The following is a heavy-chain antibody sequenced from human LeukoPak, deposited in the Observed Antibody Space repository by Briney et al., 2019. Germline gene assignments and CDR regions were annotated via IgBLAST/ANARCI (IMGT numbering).Heavy chain of an antibody. CDR1: GFTFTSYG. J-gene: IGHJ4*02. D-gene: IGHD1-1*01. Sequence: GTSLRLSCAASGFTFTSYGMHWVRQAPGKGLEWVALITYDGYYKYYSDSVKGRFTISSDNSKNTLYLQMNSLRAEDTAVYYCAKDQLDYYFDYWGQGTLVTVSS. CDR3: AKDQLDYYFDY. CDR2: ITYDGYYK. V-gene: IGHV3-30*18.